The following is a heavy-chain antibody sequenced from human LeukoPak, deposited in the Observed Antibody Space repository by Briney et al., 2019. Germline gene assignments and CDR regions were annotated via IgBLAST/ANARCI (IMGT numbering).Heavy chain of an antibody. CDR1: GFTFSSYW. CDR2: IKQDGSEK. CDR3: ARDRSGYDSSWFDP. V-gene: IGHV3-7*01. Sequence: GGSLRLSCAASGFTFSSYWMSWVRQAPGKGLEWVANIKQDGSEKYYVDSVKGRFTISRDNAKNSLYLQMNSLRAEDTAVYYCARDRSGYDSSWFDPWGQGTLVTVSS. D-gene: IGHD5-12*01. J-gene: IGHJ5*02.